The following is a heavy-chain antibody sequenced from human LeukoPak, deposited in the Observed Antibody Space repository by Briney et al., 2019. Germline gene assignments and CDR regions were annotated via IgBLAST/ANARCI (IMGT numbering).Heavy chain of an antibody. V-gene: IGHV5-51*01. J-gene: IGHJ5*02. CDR1: GYSFTTYW. CDR2: IYPGDSDT. D-gene: IGHD6-13*01. Sequence: GESLQISCQGSGYSFTTYWIAWVRQMPGKGLEWMGIIYPGDSDTRYSPSFQGQVTISADKSISTAYLQWSSLKASDSAMYYCARMSIAAASPFDPWGQGTLVTVSS. CDR3: ARMSIAAASPFDP.